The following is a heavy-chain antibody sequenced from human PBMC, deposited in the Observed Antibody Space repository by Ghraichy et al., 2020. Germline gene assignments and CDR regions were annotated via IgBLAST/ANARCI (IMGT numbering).Heavy chain of an antibody. J-gene: IGHJ5*02. Sequence: SETLSLTCTVSGDSISNYYWSWVRQSDGKGLEWIGLIFVSGATNYNPSLKSRVTMSVDTSKNQFSLKLSSVTAADTAVYYCAREYCSYGSYYSPFDLWGQGAQVTVSS. CDR3: AREYCSYGSYYSPFDL. V-gene: IGHV4-4*07. CDR1: GDSISNYY. CDR2: IFVSGAT. D-gene: IGHD2-15*01.